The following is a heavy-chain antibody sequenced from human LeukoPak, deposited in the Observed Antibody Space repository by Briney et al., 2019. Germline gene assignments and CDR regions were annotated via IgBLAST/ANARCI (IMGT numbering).Heavy chain of an antibody. J-gene: IGHJ4*02. CDR2: INQSGIT. Sequence: SETLSLTCAVSGGSLSGYHWSWIRQSPGRGLEWIGEINQSGITTNNPSLKSRVTMSVDTSKNQFSLNLTSLTAADTAVYYCARQRRGDSFGYRYSDYWGQGTLVTVSS. D-gene: IGHD5-18*01. CDR1: GGSLSGYH. V-gene: IGHV4-34*01. CDR3: ARQRRGDSFGYRYSDY.